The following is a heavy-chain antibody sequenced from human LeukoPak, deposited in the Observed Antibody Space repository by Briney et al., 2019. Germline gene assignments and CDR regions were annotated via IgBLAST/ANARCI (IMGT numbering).Heavy chain of an antibody. V-gene: IGHV4-39*02. CDR3: ARGPTYQPIDF. CDR1: GGSISSSDYY. J-gene: IGHJ4*02. Sequence: SETLSLTCTVSGGSISSSDYYWGWIRQPPGKGLEWIASIHYSETTYYNPSLKSRVTISVDTCKNHFSLKLSSVTAADTAVYYCARGPTYQPIDFWGQGTLVTVSS. D-gene: IGHD2-2*01. CDR2: IHYSETT.